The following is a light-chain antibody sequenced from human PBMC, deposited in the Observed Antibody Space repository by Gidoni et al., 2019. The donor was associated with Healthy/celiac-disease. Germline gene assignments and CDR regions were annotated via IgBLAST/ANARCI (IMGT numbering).Light chain of an antibody. CDR1: QSGSSN. V-gene: IGKV3-15*01. Sequence: DIVMTLPPATLSVSPGESATLSCRARQSGSSNLAWYQQNPGQAPRPLIYGASTRATGIPARFSGSGSGTEFTLTISSLQSEDFAVYYCQQYNNWPPWTFGQGTKVEIK. J-gene: IGKJ1*01. CDR2: GAS. CDR3: QQYNNWPPWT.